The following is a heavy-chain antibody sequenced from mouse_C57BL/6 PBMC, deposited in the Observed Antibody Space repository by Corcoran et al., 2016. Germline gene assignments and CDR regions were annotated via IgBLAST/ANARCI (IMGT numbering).Heavy chain of an antibody. CDR2: INTYSGVP. J-gene: IGHJ1*03. CDR3: ARDSNWYSDV. D-gene: IGHD2-5*01. Sequence: QIQLVQSGPELKKPGETVKISCKASGYTFTTYGMSWVKQAPGKGLKWMGWINTYSGVPTSADDFKGRFAFSLETSASTAFLQINNLENEDTATYFCARDSNWYSDVGGTGTTVTVSS. V-gene: IGHV9-3*01. CDR1: GYTFTTYG.